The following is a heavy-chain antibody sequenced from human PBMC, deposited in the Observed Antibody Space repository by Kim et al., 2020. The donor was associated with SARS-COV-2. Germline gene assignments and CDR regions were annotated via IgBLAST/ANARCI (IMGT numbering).Heavy chain of an antibody. D-gene: IGHD1-26*01. Sequence: TPDYAAPVKGRFTISRDDSRNTRYLQMNSLKTEDTAVYYCTTSLVGATDYWGQGTLVTVSS. CDR2: TP. CDR3: TTSLVGATDY. J-gene: IGHJ4*02. V-gene: IGHV3-15*01.